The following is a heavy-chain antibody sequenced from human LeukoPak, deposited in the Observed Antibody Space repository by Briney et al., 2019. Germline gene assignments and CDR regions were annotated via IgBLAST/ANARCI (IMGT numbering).Heavy chain of an antibody. J-gene: IGHJ4*02. CDR2: IYYSGST. CDR1: GXSIRTSNW. Sequence: SETLSLTCAVSGXSIRTSNWWGWIRQPPGKGLEWIGYIYYSGSTHYNPSLKSRVTMSVDTSKNQFTLRLSSVTAVDTAVYFCARSSGSYFGLDYWGQGTLVTVSS. CDR3: ARSSGSYFGLDY. D-gene: IGHD1-26*01. V-gene: IGHV4-28*01.